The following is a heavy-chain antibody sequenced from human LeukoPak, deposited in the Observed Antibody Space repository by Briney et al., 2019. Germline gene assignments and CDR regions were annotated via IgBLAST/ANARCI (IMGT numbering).Heavy chain of an antibody. CDR3: AKYCGGDCLEAFDI. Sequence: GGSLRLSCAASGFTFDDYAMHWVRHAPGKGLEWVSLISWDGGSTYYADSVKGRFTISRDNAKNSLYLQMNSLRAEDTAVYYCAKYCGGDCLEAFDIWGQGTMVTVSS. V-gene: IGHV3-43D*03. CDR2: ISWDGGST. D-gene: IGHD2-21*02. CDR1: GFTFDDYA. J-gene: IGHJ3*02.